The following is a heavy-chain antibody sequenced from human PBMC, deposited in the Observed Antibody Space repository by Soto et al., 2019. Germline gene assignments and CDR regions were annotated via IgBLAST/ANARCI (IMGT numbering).Heavy chain of an antibody. CDR2: IKQDGSQK. D-gene: IGHD6-19*01. V-gene: IGHV3-7*05. CDR1: GFTFSSHW. J-gene: IGHJ6*02. Sequence: GGSLRLSCAASGFTFSSHWMSWVRQAPGKGLEWVANIKQDGSQKYYVDSVKGRFTISRDNAKNSLYLQMNSLGAQDTAVYYCARVSLLWLQDYYGMDVWGQGTTVTVSS. CDR3: ARVSLLWLQDYYGMDV.